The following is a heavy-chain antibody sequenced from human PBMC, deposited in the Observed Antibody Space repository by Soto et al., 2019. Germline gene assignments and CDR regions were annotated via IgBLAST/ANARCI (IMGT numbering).Heavy chain of an antibody. CDR2: ISGSGGST. CDR3: AKERRGFDGMDV. V-gene: IGHV3-23*01. CDR1: GFTFSSYA. Sequence: AGSLRLSCAASGFTFSSYAMSWVRQAPGKGLEWVSAISGSGGSTYYADSVKGRFTISRDSSKNTLYLQMNSLGAEDTAVYYCAKERRGFDGMDVWGQGTTVTVSS. J-gene: IGHJ6*02.